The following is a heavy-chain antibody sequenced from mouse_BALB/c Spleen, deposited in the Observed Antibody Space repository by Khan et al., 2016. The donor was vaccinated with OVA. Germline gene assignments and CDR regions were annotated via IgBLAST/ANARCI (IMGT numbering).Heavy chain of an antibody. V-gene: IGHV5-6*01. J-gene: IGHJ3*01. CDR1: GFTFSNYA. D-gene: IGHD4-1*01. CDR3: ASHLTGSFAY. Sequence: EVELVESGGDLVKPGGSLKLSCAASGFTFSNYAMSWVRRTPDKRLEWVATISSAGNYTYYPDSVKGRFTISRNNAKNTLYLQMSSLKSEDTAMFYCASHLTGSFAYWGQGTLVTVSA. CDR2: ISSAGNYT.